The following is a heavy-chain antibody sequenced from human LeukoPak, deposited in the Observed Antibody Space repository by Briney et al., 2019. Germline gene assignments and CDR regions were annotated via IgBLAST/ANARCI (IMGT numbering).Heavy chain of an antibody. CDR2: IYSGGST. Sequence: PGGSLRLSCAASGFTFSSYAMSWVRQAPGKGLEWVSLIYSGGSTYYADSVKGRFTISRDNSKNTLYLQMNSLRAEDTAVYYCARGVVVVVAATGAFDIWGQGTMVTVSS. CDR1: GFTFSSYA. D-gene: IGHD2-15*01. CDR3: ARGVVVVVAATGAFDI. J-gene: IGHJ3*02. V-gene: IGHV3-66*01.